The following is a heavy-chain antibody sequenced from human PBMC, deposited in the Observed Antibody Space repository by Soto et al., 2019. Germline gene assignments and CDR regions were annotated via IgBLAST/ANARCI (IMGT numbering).Heavy chain of an antibody. D-gene: IGHD6-19*01. Sequence: QVQLVQSGAEEKKPGASVKVSCKASGYTFTSYAMHWVRQAPGQRLEWMGWINAGNGNTKYSQKFQGRVTITRDTSASTGHMELRSMRSEDTAVYYCASGGGWYVWFDPWGQGPLVTVSS. CDR1: GYTFTSYA. CDR3: ASGGGWYVWFDP. V-gene: IGHV1-3*05. CDR2: INAGNGNT. J-gene: IGHJ5*02.